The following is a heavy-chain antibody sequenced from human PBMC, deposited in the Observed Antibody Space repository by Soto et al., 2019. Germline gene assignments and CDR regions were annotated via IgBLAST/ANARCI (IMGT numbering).Heavy chain of an antibody. CDR3: ARPPRGTTTFFDS. CDR2: IYYSGST. CDR1: GGSISSSSYH. V-gene: IGHV4-39*01. D-gene: IGHD1-1*01. J-gene: IGHJ4*02. Sequence: PSETLSLTCTVSGGSISSSSYHWGWIRQPPGKGLEWIGSIYYSGSTYYNPSLKSRVTISVDTSKNQFSLKLSSVTAADTAVYYCARPPRGTTTFFDSWGQGTLVTVSS.